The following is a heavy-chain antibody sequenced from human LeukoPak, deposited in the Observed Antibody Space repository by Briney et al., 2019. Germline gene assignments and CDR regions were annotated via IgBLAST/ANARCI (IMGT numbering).Heavy chain of an antibody. V-gene: IGHV1-46*01. CDR1: GYTFTSYY. J-gene: IGHJ6*02. D-gene: IGHD5-18*01. Sequence: ASVTVSCKASGYTFTSYYMHGVRPAPGQGLAWMGIINPSGGSTSYAQKFQGRVTMTSDTSTSTVYMELSSLRSEDTAVYYCARVNTAMVRNSAGVYYYYYGMDVWGQGTTVTVSS. CDR3: ARVNTAMVRNSAGVYYYYYGMDV. CDR2: INPSGGST.